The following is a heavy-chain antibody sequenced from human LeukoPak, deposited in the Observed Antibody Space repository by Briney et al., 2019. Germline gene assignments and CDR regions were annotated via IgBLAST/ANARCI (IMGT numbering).Heavy chain of an antibody. CDR3: AELGITMIGGV. V-gene: IGHV3-11*04. D-gene: IGHD3-10*02. CDR1: GFTFSDYY. Sequence: GGSLRLSCAASGFTFSDYYMSWIRQAPGKGLEWVSYISNGDSSIYYADSVKGRFTISRDNAKNSLYLQMNSLGAEDTAVYYCAELGITMIGGVWGKGTTVTISS. CDR2: ISNGDSSI. J-gene: IGHJ6*04.